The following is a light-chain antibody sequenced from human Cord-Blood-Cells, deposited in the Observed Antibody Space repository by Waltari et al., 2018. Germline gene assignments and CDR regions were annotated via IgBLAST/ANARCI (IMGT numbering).Light chain of an antibody. CDR3: QQYGSSPYS. CDR1: QSVSSSN. CDR2: VAS. V-gene: IGKV3-20*01. Sequence: IVLTQSPGTLSLSPGERATLSCRPSQSVSSSNLAWYQQKPGQAPRLLIYVASSRDTGIPDRFSGSGSGTDFTLTISRLEPEDFAVYYCQQYGSSPYSFGQGTKLEIK. J-gene: IGKJ2*03.